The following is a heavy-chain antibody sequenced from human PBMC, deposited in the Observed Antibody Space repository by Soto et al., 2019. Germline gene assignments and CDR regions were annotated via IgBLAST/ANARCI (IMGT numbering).Heavy chain of an antibody. CDR2: IYYSGST. V-gene: IGHV4-39*01. Sequence: SETLSLTCTVSGGSISSSSYYWGWIRQPPGKGLEWIGSIYYSGSTYYNPSLKSRVTTSVDTSKNQFSLKLSSVTAADTAVYYCARHFDSYGYCDYWGQGTLVTVSS. D-gene: IGHD5-18*01. CDR1: GGSISSSSYY. J-gene: IGHJ4*02. CDR3: ARHFDSYGYCDY.